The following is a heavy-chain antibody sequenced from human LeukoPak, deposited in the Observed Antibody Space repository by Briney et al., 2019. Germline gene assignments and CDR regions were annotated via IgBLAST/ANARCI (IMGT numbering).Heavy chain of an antibody. CDR1: GFTFSTHS. CDR3: ARDGGGNSDV. J-gene: IGHJ6*04. Sequence: GGSLRLSCAASGFTFSTHSMYWVRQAPGKGLEWVSSISSSSSYIYYADSVKGRFTISRDNAKNSLYLQMNSLRAEDTAVYYCARDGGGNSDVWGKGTTVTVSS. V-gene: IGHV3-21*01. CDR2: ISSSSSYI. D-gene: IGHD4-23*01.